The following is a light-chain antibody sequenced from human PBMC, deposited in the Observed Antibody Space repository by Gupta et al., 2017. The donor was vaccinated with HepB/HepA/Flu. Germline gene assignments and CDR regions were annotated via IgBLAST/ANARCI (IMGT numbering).Light chain of an antibody. J-gene: IGLJ3*02. CDR3: CSYAGSYTAPCV. CDR1: SSDGGGYNY. V-gene: IGLV2-11*01. CDR2: DVS. Sequence: QSALTQPRSVSGSPGQSVTISCTGTSSDGGGYNYVSWYQQHPGKAPKLMIYDVSKRPSGAPARFSGCNSGNTESLTITGLEAEDEADEYGCSYAGSYTAPCVFGGGTKLTV.